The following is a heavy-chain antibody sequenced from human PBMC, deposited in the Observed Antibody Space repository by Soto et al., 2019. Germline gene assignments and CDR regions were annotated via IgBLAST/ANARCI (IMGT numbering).Heavy chain of an antibody. D-gene: IGHD3-22*01. Sequence: TLSLTCTVSGGSISSGGYYWSWIRQHPGKGLEWIGYIYYSGSTYYNPSLKSRVTISVDTSKNQFSLKLSSVTAADTAVYYCARTYYYDIYWFDPWGQGTLVTVSS. CDR2: IYYSGST. V-gene: IGHV4-31*03. CDR3: ARTYYYDIYWFDP. CDR1: GGSISSGGYY. J-gene: IGHJ5*02.